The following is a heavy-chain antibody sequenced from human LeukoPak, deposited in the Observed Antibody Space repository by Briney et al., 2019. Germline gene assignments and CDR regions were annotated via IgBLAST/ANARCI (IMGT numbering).Heavy chain of an antibody. CDR3: VRVGYNGYVLVF. CDR2: INPNSGAT. D-gene: IGHD5-12*01. CDR1: GYTLTGYY. Sequence: GASVKVSCKASGYTLTGYYMHWVRQAPGQGLEWMGWINPNSGATNFAQKFQGRVTMTKDTSISTAYMELSRLRSDDTAVYFCVRVGYNGYVLVFWGQGTLVTVSS. J-gene: IGHJ4*02. V-gene: IGHV1-2*02.